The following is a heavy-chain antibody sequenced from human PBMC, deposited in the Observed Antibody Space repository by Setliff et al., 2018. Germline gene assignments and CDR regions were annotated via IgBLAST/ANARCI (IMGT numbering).Heavy chain of an antibody. CDR2: INPSSGGT. CDR3: ARAEYTSSSLYYYMDV. D-gene: IGHD6-6*01. V-gene: IGHV1-2*06. CDR1: RYAFNDYY. Sequence: ASVKVSCKAFRYAFNDYYIHWVRQTPGQGLEWMGRINPSSGGTDDAQNFLGRVTMTRDTAISTAYMELSRLTSDDTAVYYCARAEYTSSSLYYYMDVWGKGTTVTVS. J-gene: IGHJ6*03.